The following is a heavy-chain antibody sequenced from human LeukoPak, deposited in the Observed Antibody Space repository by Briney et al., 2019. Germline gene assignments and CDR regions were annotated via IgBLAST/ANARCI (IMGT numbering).Heavy chain of an antibody. CDR3: ARVSKVGLPFDY. CDR1: GFTVSSNY. V-gene: IGHV3-66*01. J-gene: IGHJ4*02. D-gene: IGHD1-26*01. CDR2: IYSGGST. Sequence: GGSLRLSCAASGFTVSSNYMSWVRQAPGKGLEWVSAIYSGGSTYYADSVKGRFTISRDNSKKTLYLQMNSLRAEDTAVYYCARVSKVGLPFDYWGQGTLVTVSS.